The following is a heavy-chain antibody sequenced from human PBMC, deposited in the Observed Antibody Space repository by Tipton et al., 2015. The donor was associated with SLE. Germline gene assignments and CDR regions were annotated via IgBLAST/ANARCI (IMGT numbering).Heavy chain of an antibody. Sequence: SLRLSCAASGFTFSSYAMSWVRQAPGKGLEWVSIISGSDGSTYYADSVKGRFTISRDNSKNTLYLQMNSLRAEDTAVYYCAKDPVTRRGVFDSWGQGTMVTVSS. CDR3: AKDPVTRRGVFDS. J-gene: IGHJ3*02. CDR1: GFTFSSYA. CDR2: ISGSDGST. V-gene: IGHV3-23*01. D-gene: IGHD1-14*01.